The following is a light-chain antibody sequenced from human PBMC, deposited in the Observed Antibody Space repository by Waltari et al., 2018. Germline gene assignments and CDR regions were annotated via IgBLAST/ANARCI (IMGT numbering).Light chain of an antibody. CDR3: QQRKYWPPIT. CDR1: QSVSIN. CDR2: DAS. J-gene: IGKJ5*01. V-gene: IGKV3-11*01. Sequence: EVVLTQSPATLSLSPGERATLSCSASQSVSINLAWYQHKPGQAPRLLIYDASNRATGIPARFSGSGSGTDFTLTISSLEPEDFAVYYCQQRKYWPPITFGQGTRLEIK.